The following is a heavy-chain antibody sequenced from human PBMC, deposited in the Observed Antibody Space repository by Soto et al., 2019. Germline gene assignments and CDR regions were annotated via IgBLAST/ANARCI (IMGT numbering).Heavy chain of an antibody. CDR2: ISYDGSNK. CDR1: GFTFSSYA. Sequence: QVQLVESGGGVVQPGRSLRLSCAASGFTFSSYAMHWVRQAPGKGLEWVAVISYDGSNKYYADSVKGRFTISRDNSKNXLHLQMNSLRAEDTAVYYCAREIPAAMGYYYYGMDVWGQGTTVTVSS. V-gene: IGHV3-30-3*01. CDR3: AREIPAAMGYYYYGMDV. D-gene: IGHD2-2*01. J-gene: IGHJ6*02.